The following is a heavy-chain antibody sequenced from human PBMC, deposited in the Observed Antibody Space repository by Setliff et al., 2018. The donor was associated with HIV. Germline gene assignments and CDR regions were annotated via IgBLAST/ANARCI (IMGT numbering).Heavy chain of an antibody. J-gene: IGHJ6*03. CDR1: GYIFSAYY. Sequence: SVKVSCKTSGYIFSAYYVHWLRRAPGQGLEWMGGIIPRFGTANYAQKFQGRVTITADEPTSTAYMELSSLRSDDTAVYYCARDRRAYTLHYYYYYMDVWGKGTTVTVSS. V-gene: IGHV1-69*13. CDR3: ARDRRAYTLHYYYYYMDV. D-gene: IGHD1-20*01. CDR2: IIPRFGTA.